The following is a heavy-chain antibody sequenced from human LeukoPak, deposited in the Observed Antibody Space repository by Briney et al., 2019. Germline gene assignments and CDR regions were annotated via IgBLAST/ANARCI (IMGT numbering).Heavy chain of an antibody. Sequence: GGSLRLSCAASGLTSSTYWMSWVRQAPGKGLEWVASIKQDGSETYYVDSVKGRFTLSRDNAKNSLYLQMNSLRADDTAVYYCAKARTTVTTPDYWGQGTLVTVSS. J-gene: IGHJ4*02. CDR2: IKQDGSET. D-gene: IGHD4-17*01. CDR3: AKARTTVTTPDY. CDR1: GLTSSTYW. V-gene: IGHV3-7*01.